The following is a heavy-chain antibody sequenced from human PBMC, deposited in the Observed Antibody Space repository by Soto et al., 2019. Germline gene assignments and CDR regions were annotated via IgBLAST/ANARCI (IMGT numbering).Heavy chain of an antibody. V-gene: IGHV1-8*01. Sequence: ASVKVSCKASGYTFTSYDINWVRQATGQGLEWMGWMNPNSGNTGYAQKFQGRVTMTRNTSISTAYMELNSLRAEDTAMYYCAKVPLRPYYFDYWGPGTPVTVSS. CDR2: MNPNSGNT. D-gene: IGHD2-21*01. CDR1: GYTFTSYD. CDR3: AKVPLRPYYFDY. J-gene: IGHJ4*02.